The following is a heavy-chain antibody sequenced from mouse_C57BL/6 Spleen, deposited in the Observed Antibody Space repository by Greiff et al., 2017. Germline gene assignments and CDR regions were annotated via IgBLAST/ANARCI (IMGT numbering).Heavy chain of an antibody. CDR1: GYTFTDYE. D-gene: IGHD1-1*01. V-gene: IGHV1-15*01. CDR3: TRSDTTEGFAY. Sequence: QVQLKESGAELVRPGASVTLSCKASGYTFTDYEMHWVKQTPVHGLEWLGAIDPETGGTAYNQKFKGKAILTADKSSSTAYMELRSLTSEDSSVYYCTRSDTTEGFAYWGQGTLVTVSA. CDR2: IDPETGGT. J-gene: IGHJ3*01.